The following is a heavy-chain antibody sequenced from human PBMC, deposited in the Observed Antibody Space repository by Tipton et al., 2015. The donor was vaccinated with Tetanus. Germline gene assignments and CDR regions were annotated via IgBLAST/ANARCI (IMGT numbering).Heavy chain of an antibody. J-gene: IGHJ5*02. CDR1: GGPIISGTPY. V-gene: IGHV4-39*01. CDR3: ARQADNWFDP. Sequence: TLSLTCTVSGGPIISGTPYWGWIRQFPGKGLEWIGNIYYSGTTYYNSLLKSRVTISLDTSKNQLSLKMTSVTAADTAVYYCARQADNWFDPWGQGTLVVVSS. CDR2: IYYSGTT.